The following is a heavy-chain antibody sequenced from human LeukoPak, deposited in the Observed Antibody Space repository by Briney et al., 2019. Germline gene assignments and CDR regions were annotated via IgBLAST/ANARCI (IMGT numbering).Heavy chain of an antibody. CDR1: GYTFTSYY. CDR2: INPSGGST. CDR3: ARAPLWFGELLSLSYYYGMDV. J-gene: IGHJ6*02. D-gene: IGHD3-10*01. Sequence: GASVKVSCKASGYTFTSYYMHWVRQAPGQGLEWMGIINPSGGSTSYAQKFQGRVTMTRDTSTSTVYMELSSLRSEDTAVYYCARAPLWFGELLSLSYYYGMDVWGQGTTVTVSS. V-gene: IGHV1-46*01.